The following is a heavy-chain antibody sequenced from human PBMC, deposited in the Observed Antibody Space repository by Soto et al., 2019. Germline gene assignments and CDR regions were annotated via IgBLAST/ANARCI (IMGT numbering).Heavy chain of an antibody. V-gene: IGHV4-34*01. D-gene: IGHD3-3*01. CDR1: GGSFSGYY. CDR2: INHSGST. J-gene: IGHJ4*02. Sequence: SETLSLTCAVYGGSFSGYYWSWIRQPPGKGLEWIGEINHSGSTNYNPSLKSRVTISVDTSKNQFSLKLSSVTAADTAVYYCARIAFWSGYYFDYWGQGTLVTSPQ. CDR3: ARIAFWSGYYFDY.